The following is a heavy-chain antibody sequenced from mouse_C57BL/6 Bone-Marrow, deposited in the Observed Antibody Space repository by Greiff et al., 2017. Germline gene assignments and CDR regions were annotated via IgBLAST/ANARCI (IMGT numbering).Heavy chain of an antibody. CDR3: ARRRDYYGSSYVNYFDY. CDR1: GYTFTDYY. Sequence: QVQLKQSGPELVKPGASVKISCKASGYTFTDYYINWVKQRPGQGLEWIGWIYPGSGNTKYNEKFKGKATLTVDTSSSTAYMQLSSLTSEDSAVYFCARRRDYYGSSYVNYFDYWGQGTTLTVSS. CDR2: IYPGSGNT. V-gene: IGHV1-84*01. D-gene: IGHD1-1*01. J-gene: IGHJ2*01.